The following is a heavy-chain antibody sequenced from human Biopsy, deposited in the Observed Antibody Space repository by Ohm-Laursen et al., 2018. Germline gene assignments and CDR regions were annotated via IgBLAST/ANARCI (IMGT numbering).Heavy chain of an antibody. Sequence: GTLSLTCPVSGGSIGSFFWSWIRQPAGKGLEWIGRIYSSGSTNYNPSLKSRVTMSVDTSKNQFSLKLSSVTAADTAIYYCARGMRSSGWPYFDSWGQGTLVTVSS. CDR1: GGSIGSFF. CDR2: IYSSGST. D-gene: IGHD6-19*01. J-gene: IGHJ4*02. V-gene: IGHV4-4*07. CDR3: ARGMRSSGWPYFDS.